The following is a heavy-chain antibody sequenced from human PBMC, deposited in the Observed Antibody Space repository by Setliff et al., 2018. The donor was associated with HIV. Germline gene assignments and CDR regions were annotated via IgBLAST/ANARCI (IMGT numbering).Heavy chain of an antibody. V-gene: IGHV3-23*01. J-gene: IGHJ6*03. CDR3: ARGRRVSSNYYYYYYMDV. CDR2: ISDSGGGT. CDR1: GFAFSTYA. Sequence: GGSLRLSCAASGFAFSTYAMSWVRQAPGKGLEWVSAISDSGGGTYYADSVKGRFTISRDNSKNTLYLQMNSLGAEDTAVYYCARGRRVSSNYYYYYYMDVWGKGTTVTVSS. D-gene: IGHD2-2*01.